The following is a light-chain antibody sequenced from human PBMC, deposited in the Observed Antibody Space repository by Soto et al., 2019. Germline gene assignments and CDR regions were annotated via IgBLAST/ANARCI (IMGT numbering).Light chain of an antibody. V-gene: IGLV2-8*01. CDR1: SSDVGRYNY. Sequence: QSVLTQPPSASGALGQSVTIPCTGTSSDVGRYNYVSWYQQHPGKVPKLLIYEVNNRPSGVPDRFAGSKSGNKASLTVSGLQDEDEADYYCNTYAGGDWVFGVGTKLTVL. J-gene: IGLJ3*02. CDR3: NTYAGGDWV. CDR2: EVN.